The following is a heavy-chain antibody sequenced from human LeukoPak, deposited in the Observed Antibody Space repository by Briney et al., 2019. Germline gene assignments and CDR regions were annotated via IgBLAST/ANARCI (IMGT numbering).Heavy chain of an antibody. D-gene: IGHD6-19*01. CDR1: GFTFSSYE. CDR3: ARLPLAFSSAVDDR. J-gene: IGHJ4*02. Sequence: GGSLRLSCAASGFTFSSYEMNWVRQAPGKGLEWVSYISSSGSTIYYADSVEGRFTISRDNAKNSLYLQMNSLRAEDTAAYYCARLPLAFSSAVDDRWGQGTLVTVSS. V-gene: IGHV3-48*03. CDR2: ISSSGSTI.